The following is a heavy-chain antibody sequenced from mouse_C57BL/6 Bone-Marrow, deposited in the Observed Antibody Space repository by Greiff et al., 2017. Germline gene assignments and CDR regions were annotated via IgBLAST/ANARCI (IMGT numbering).Heavy chain of an antibody. CDR1: GYTFTDYE. Sequence: VKLQESGAELVRPGASVTLSCKASGYTFTDYEMHWVKQTPVHGLEWIGDIDPETGGTAYNQKFKGKAILTADKSYSTASMELRSRTSEDSAVYYCTSWTTVVPFAYGDQGTLVTVSA. J-gene: IGHJ3*01. D-gene: IGHD1-1*01. CDR3: TSWTTVVPFAY. V-gene: IGHV1-15*01. CDR2: IDPETGGT.